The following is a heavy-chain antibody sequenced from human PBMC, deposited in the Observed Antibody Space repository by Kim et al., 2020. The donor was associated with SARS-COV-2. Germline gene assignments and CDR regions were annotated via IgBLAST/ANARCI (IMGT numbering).Heavy chain of an antibody. Sequence: GGSLRLSCAASGFTFSSYGMHWVRQAPGKGLEWVAVIWYDGSNKYYADSVKGRFTISRDNSKNTLYLQMNSLRAEDTAVYYCAKDRGDGYNYVLDFDYWGQGTLVTVSS. CDR1: GFTFSSYG. V-gene: IGHV3-33*06. J-gene: IGHJ4*02. D-gene: IGHD5-12*01. CDR2: IWYDGSNK. CDR3: AKDRGDGYNYVLDFDY.